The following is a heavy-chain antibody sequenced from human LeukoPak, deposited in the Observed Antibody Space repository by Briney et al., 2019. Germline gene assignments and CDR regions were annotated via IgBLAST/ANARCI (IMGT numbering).Heavy chain of an antibody. CDR3: ARDRGLRADFDY. CDR2: ISSSSSYI. D-gene: IGHD3-10*01. J-gene: IGHJ4*02. Sequence: GGSLRLSCAASGFTFSSYSMNWVRQAPGKGLEWVSSISSSSSYIYYADSVKGRFTISRDNAKNSLYLQMNSLRAEDTAVYYCARDRGLRADFDYWGQGTLVTASS. V-gene: IGHV3-21*01. CDR1: GFTFSSYS.